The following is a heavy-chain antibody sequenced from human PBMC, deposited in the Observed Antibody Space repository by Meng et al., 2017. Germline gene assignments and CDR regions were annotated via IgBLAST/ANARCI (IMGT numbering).Heavy chain of an antibody. CDR3: ARGYGGLDY. D-gene: IGHD3-10*01. V-gene: IGHV4-30-2*01. Sequence: QLQLQGSGSGLVKPSQTLSLTCAVSGGSVSSGGYSWNWIRQPPGKGLEWIGYIFHSGTTYYNPSLESRVTISIDTSKNQFSLKVTSATAADTAVYYCARGYGGLDYWGQGTLVTVSS. CDR1: GGSVSSGGYS. CDR2: IFHSGTT. J-gene: IGHJ4*02.